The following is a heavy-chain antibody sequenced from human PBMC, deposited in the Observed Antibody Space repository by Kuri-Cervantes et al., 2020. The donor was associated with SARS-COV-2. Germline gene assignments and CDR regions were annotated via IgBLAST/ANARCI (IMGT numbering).Heavy chain of an antibody. D-gene: IGHD3-3*01. CDR3: AHTYYDFWSGHYTGAFDM. CDR2: IYWNDDK. Sequence: SGPTLVKPTQTLTLTCTFSGFSLSTSGVGVGWIRQPPGKALEWLALIYWNDDKRYSPSLKSRLTITKDTSKNQVVLTMTNMDPVDTATYYCAHTYYDFWSGHYTGAFDMWGQGTVVTVSS. J-gene: IGHJ3*02. CDR1: GFSLSTSGVG. V-gene: IGHV2-5*01.